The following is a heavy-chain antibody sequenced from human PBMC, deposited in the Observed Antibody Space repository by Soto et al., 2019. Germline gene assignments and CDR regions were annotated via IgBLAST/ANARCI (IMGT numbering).Heavy chain of an antibody. V-gene: IGHV4-61*08. CDR2: IYHSGST. J-gene: IGHJ4*02. CDR3: ARDQNGSGNYYTRYFDY. D-gene: IGHD3-10*01. Sequence: SETLSLTCTVSGGSISSGGYYWSWIRQPPGKGLEWIGEIYHSGSTNYNPSLKSRVTISVDKSKNQFSLNLSSVTAADTAVYYCARDQNGSGNYYTRYFDYWGQGTLVTVSS. CDR1: GGSISSGGYY.